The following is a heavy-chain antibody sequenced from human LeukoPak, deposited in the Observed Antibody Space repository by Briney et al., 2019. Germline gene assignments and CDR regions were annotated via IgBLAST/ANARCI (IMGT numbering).Heavy chain of an antibody. J-gene: IGHJ6*03. CDR3: AREGIFGVYYYYYMDV. Sequence: PSETLSLTCTVSGGSISSYYWSWIRQPPGKGLEWIGYIYYSGSTNYNPSLKSRVTISVDTSKNQFSLKLSSVTAADTAVYYCAREGIFGVYYYYYMDVWGKGTTVTVSS. D-gene: IGHD3-3*01. V-gene: IGHV4-59*01. CDR1: GGSISSYY. CDR2: IYYSGST.